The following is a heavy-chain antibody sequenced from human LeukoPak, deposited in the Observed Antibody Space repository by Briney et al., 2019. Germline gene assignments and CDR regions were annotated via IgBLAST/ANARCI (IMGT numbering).Heavy chain of an antibody. J-gene: IGHJ4*02. CDR2: IKQDGSEK. V-gene: IGHV3-7*01. CDR3: ATDLGSSRPNF. D-gene: IGHD6-13*01. Sequence: PGGSLRLSCVASGFIFSNYWMTWVRQAPGKGLEWVANIKQDGSEKYYVDSAKGRFTISRDNAKNSLYLQMNSLRAEDTAVYYCATDLGSSRPNFWGQGILVTVSS. CDR1: GFIFSNYW.